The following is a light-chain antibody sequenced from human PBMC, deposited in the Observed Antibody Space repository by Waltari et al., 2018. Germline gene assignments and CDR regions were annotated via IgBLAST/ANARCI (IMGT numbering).Light chain of an antibody. CDR3: QQSHSSPLT. J-gene: IGKJ4*01. CDR1: RNVIGY. CDR2: ATS. V-gene: IGKV1-39*01. Sequence: DVQMTQSPSSLSASIGDRVTINCRASRNVIGYVNWYQQKPGKVPKLLIYATSTLHSGVPSRFSGSGSGTDYTLTISSLQPEDFATYYCQQSHSSPLTFGGGTKVEIK.